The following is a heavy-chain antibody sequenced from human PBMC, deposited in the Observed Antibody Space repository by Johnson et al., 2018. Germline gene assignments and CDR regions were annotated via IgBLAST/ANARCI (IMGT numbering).Heavy chain of an antibody. CDR1: GFTFSSYA. J-gene: IGHJ3*02. D-gene: IGHD6-19*01. Sequence: VQLVESGGGVVQPGRSLRLSCAASGFTFSSYAMHWVRQAPGKGLEWVAVISYDGSNKYYADSVKGRFTISRDNSKKTLYLQMNSLRAEDTAVYYCAKEAAGWQGAFDIWGQGTMVTVSS. V-gene: IGHV3-30*04. CDR2: ISYDGSNK. CDR3: AKEAAGWQGAFDI.